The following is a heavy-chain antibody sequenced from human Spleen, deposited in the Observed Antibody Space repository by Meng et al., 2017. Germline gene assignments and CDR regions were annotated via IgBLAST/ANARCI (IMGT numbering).Heavy chain of an antibody. D-gene: IGHD1-26*01. V-gene: IGHV3-53*01. CDR3: ARGYSGSYWAVGY. Sequence: GESLKISCAASGFTVSSNYMSWVRQAPGKGLEWVSVIYSGGSTYYADSVKGRFTISRDNSKNTLYLQMNSLRAEDTAVYYCARGYSGSYWAVGYWGQGTLVTVSS. CDR2: IYSGGST. CDR1: GFTVSSNY. J-gene: IGHJ4*02.